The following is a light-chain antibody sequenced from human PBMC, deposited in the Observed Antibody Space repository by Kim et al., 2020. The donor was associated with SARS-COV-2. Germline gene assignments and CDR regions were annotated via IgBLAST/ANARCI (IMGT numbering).Light chain of an antibody. CDR2: DAS. CDR1: QSVSTY. Sequence: EIVLTQSPATLSLSPGERATLSCRASQSVSTYLVWFQQKPGQTPRLLIYDASNRATGIPARFSGSGSGTDFTFTISSLEPEDVAVYYCQQRSSWPLTFGGGTKVDIK. CDR3: QQRSSWPLT. J-gene: IGKJ4*01. V-gene: IGKV3-11*01.